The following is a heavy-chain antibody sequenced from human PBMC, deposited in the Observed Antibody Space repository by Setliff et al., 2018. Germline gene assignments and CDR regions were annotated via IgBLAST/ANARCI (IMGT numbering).Heavy chain of an antibody. Sequence: ASETLSLTCTVSGGSIGPHYWSWIRQAPGKGLEWIGHIFYSDTAKYDPSLKSRVTMSVDTSKTQFSLKLNSMTTADTAVYYCARGGTYRYFDYWGQGTLVTVSS. CDR2: IFYSDTA. CDR3: ARGGTYRYFDY. V-gene: IGHV4-59*11. CDR1: GGSIGPHY. J-gene: IGHJ4*02.